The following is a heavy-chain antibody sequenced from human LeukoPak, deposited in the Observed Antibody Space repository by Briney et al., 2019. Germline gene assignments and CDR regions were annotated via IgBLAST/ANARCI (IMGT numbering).Heavy chain of an antibody. Sequence: SVKVSCKASVGIFSSYTISWVRQAPGQGLEWMGRIIPILDIANYAQKFQGRVTITADKSTSTAYMELSSLRSEDTAVYYCAGDQWERGYSYKVPYGMDVWGQGATGTVSS. D-gene: IGHD5-18*01. CDR2: IIPILDIA. J-gene: IGHJ6*02. CDR1: VGIFSSYT. CDR3: AGDQWERGYSYKVPYGMDV. V-gene: IGHV1-69*04.